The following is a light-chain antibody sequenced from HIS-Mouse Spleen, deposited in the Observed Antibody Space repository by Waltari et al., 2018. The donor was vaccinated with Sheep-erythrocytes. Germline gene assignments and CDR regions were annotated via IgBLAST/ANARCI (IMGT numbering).Light chain of an antibody. CDR2: EVS. J-gene: IGLJ3*02. Sequence: QSALTQLPSASGSPGQSVTISCTGTTIDVVGSTYASWYQQHPGKAPKLMIYEVSKRPSGVPDRFFGSKSGNTASLTVSGLQAEDEADYYCSSYAGSNNWVFGGGTKLTVL. V-gene: IGLV2-8*01. CDR3: SSYAGSNNWV. CDR1: TIDVVGSTY.